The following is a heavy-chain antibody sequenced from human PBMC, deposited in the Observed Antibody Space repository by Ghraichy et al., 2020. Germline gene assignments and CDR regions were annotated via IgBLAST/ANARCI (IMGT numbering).Heavy chain of an antibody. CDR1: GGTFSSYA. CDR3: GRGHGNYYDILTGYYNVIGY. D-gene: IGHD3-9*01. CDR2: IIPIFGTA. J-gene: IGHJ4*01. V-gene: IGHV1-69*06. Sequence: SVKVSCKASGGTFSSYAISWVRQAPGQGLEWMGGIIPIFGTANYAQKFQGRVPITADKSTSTAYMELSSLRSEDTAVYYCGRGHGNYYDILTGYYNVIGYWGQGTLGTVSS.